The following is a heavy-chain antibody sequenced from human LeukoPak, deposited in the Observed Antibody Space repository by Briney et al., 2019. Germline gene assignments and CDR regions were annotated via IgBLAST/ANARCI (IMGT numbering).Heavy chain of an antibody. Sequence: GSLRLSCAASGFGFSDYYMSWIRQAPGKGLEWVSYIIGSGSTIYYADSVKGRFTISRDNAKSSLFLQMNSLRAEDTAVYYCARGSGGFGEFFDWGQGTLVTVSS. CDR1: GFGFSDYY. CDR3: ARGSGGFGEFFD. D-gene: IGHD3-10*01. J-gene: IGHJ4*02. CDR2: IIGSGSTI. V-gene: IGHV3-11*04.